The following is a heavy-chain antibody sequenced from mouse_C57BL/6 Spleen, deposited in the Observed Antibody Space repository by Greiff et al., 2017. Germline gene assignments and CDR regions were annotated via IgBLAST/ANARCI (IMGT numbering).Heavy chain of an antibody. CDR1: GYSITSGYD. Sequence: EVKLVESGPGMVKPSQSLSLTCTVTGYSITSGYDWHWIRHFPGNKLEWMGYISYSGSTNYNPSLKSRISITHDTSKNHFFLKLNSVTTEDTATYCCARVEPWYYFDYWGQGTTLTVSS. J-gene: IGHJ2*01. D-gene: IGHD1-1*02. CDR3: ARVEPWYYFDY. CDR2: ISYSGST. V-gene: IGHV3-1*01.